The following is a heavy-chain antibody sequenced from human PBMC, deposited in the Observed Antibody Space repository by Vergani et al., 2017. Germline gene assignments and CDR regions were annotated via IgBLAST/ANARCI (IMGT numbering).Heavy chain of an antibody. D-gene: IGHD1-26*01. CDR3: VKDAGSYENFFDS. Sequence: EVKLLESGGSLKQPGGSVRLSCAASGFTFSTYAMHWARQATGKGLEWVSALTGGGGSTYYADSFKGRFIISRDNYRDTLYLKMNSLRPEDTATYYCVKDAGSYENFFDSWGQGTLVTVSS. CDR2: LTGGGGST. V-gene: IGHV3-23*01. J-gene: IGHJ4*02. CDR1: GFTFSTYA.